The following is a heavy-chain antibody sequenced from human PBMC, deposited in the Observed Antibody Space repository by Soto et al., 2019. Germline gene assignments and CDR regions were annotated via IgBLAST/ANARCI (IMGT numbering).Heavy chain of an antibody. CDR2: THYSGSA. Sequence: PSETLSLTCTVSGGSISSGSYHWGWIRQAPGKGLEWVGNTHYSGSAYYNPSLKSRVTISVDTSNSQVSLRLSSVTAADTAIYYCARTANWLDPWGQGTXVTVSS. CDR3: ARTANWLDP. V-gene: IGHV4-39*01. J-gene: IGHJ5*02. CDR1: GGSISSGSYH.